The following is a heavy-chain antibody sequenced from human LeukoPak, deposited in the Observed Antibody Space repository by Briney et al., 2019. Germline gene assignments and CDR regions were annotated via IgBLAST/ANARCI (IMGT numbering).Heavy chain of an antibody. J-gene: IGHJ4*02. CDR2: INHSGGSI. CDR3: AKDKDSAMVTSHYFDY. D-gene: IGHD5-18*01. CDR1: GFNFRGNN. Sequence: PGGSLRLSCTASGFNFRGNNMSWVRQAPGKGLEWVSSINHSGGSIYYADSVKGRFTISRDNSKNTLYLQMNSLRAEDTAIYYRAKDKDSAMVTSHYFDYWGQGTPVTVS. V-gene: IGHV3-23*01.